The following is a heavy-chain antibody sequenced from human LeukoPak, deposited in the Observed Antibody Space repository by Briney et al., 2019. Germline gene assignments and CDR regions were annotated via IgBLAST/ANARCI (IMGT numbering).Heavy chain of an antibody. CDR2: VIPILDMA. J-gene: IGHJ6*02. CDR1: GGAFSSYG. Sequence: EASVKVSCKASGGAFSSYGITWVRQAPGQGPEWMGRVIPILDMADYAQNFRGRVTITADKSTRTAYMEMSSLRFEDTAVYYCARDGGWLQTQNHYYYHGLDVWGQGTTVTVSS. D-gene: IGHD5-24*01. CDR3: ARDGGWLQTQNHYYYHGLDV. V-gene: IGHV1-69*04.